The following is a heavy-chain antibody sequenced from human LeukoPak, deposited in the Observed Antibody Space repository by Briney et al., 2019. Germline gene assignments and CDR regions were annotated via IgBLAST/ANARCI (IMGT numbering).Heavy chain of an antibody. D-gene: IGHD4-17*01. CDR3: ARVGYGDYEHWFDP. J-gene: IGHJ5*02. Sequence: SGGSLKLSCAASGFIVSHNYMTWVRQAPGKGLEWISVIYIDGTTYYADSVKGRFTISRDNAKNSLYLQMNSLRAEDTAVYYCARVGYGDYEHWFDPWGQGTLVTVSS. CDR1: GFIVSHNY. CDR2: IYIDGTT. V-gene: IGHV3-53*01.